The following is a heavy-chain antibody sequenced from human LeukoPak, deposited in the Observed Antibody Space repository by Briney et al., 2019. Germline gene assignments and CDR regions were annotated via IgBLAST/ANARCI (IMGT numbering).Heavy chain of an antibody. CDR1: GGSFSGYY. D-gene: IGHD2-15*01. CDR2: INHSGST. CDR3: ARSGSSGGSRYSGESLNCLPTHYFDY. J-gene: IGHJ4*02. Sequence: SETLSLTCAVYGGSFSGYYWSWIRQPPGKGLEWIGEINHSGSTNYNPSLKSRVTISVDTSKNQFSLKLSSVTAADTAVYYCARSGSSGGSRYSGESLNCLPTHYFDYWGQGTLVTVSS. V-gene: IGHV4-34*01.